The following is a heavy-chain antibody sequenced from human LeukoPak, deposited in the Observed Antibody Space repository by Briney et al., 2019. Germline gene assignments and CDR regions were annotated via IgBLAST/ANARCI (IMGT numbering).Heavy chain of an antibody. J-gene: IGHJ4*02. D-gene: IGHD6-13*01. Sequence: GGSLRLSCAASGFTFSTYWMSWVRQAPGKGLEWVANIKQDGSERYYVDFVKGRFTISRDNAKNSLYLQMNSLRAEDTAMYYCARDSAGNDYWGQGTLVTVSS. V-gene: IGHV3-7*01. CDR1: GFTFSTYW. CDR3: ARDSAGNDY. CDR2: IKQDGSER.